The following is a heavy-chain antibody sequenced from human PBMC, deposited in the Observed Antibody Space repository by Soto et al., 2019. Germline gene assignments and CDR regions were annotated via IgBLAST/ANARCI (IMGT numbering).Heavy chain of an antibody. D-gene: IGHD6-13*01. CDR2: IGHTGSPI. V-gene: IGHV3-11*01. Sequence: QVQLVESGGGLVKPGGSLTLSCVGSGFTLSDYYMSWIRQAPGKGLEWVAYIGHTGSPIFYADSVKGRFTISRDNAKNSLYLQMNSLRAEDTALYYCARGSWYCCFVWWGQGTLVTVSS. J-gene: IGHJ4*02. CDR1: GFTLSDYY. CDR3: ARGSWYCCFVW.